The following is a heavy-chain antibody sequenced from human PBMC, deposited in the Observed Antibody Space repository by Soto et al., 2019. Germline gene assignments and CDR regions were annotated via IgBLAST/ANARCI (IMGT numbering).Heavy chain of an antibody. CDR2: ISSTTNYI. Sequence: GGSLRLSCAASGFTFTRYSMNWVRQAPGKGLEWVSSISSTTNYIYYGDSMKGRFTISRDNAKNSLYLEMNSLRAEDTAVYYCARESEDLTSNFDYWGQGTLVTISS. CDR3: ARESEDLTSNFDY. CDR1: GFTFTRYS. J-gene: IGHJ4*02. V-gene: IGHV3-21*06.